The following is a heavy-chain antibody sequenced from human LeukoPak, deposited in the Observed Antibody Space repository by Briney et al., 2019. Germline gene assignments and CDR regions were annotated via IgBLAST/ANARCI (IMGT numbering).Heavy chain of an antibody. Sequence: GGSLRLSCAASGFTFSDYSMNWIRQAPGKGLEWVAVISYDGSSKYYADSVMGRFTISRDNSKNTLYLQMNSLRAEDTAVYYCAKGAFDYWGQGTLVTVSS. J-gene: IGHJ4*02. CDR3: AKGAFDY. V-gene: IGHV3-30*18. CDR1: GFTFSDYS. CDR2: ISYDGSSK.